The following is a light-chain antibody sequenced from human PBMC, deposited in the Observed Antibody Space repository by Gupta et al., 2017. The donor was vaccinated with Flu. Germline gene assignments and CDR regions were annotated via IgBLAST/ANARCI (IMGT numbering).Light chain of an antibody. CDR2: EDY. CDR3: CTYTRSDTFI. CDR1: SSDVGYYNY. V-gene: IGLV2-23*02. Sequence: QSVLTQPTSVSGSPGQSITISCTGTSSDVGYYNYVSWYQQRPGQAPKVIIYEDYKRPTGVSNRFSGSKSGTTASLTISGLQAEEEANYYCCTYTRSDTFIFGGGAKVTVL. J-gene: IGLJ2*01.